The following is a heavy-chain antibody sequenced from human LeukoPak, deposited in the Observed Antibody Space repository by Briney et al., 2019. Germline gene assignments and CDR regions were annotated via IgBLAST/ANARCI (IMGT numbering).Heavy chain of an antibody. J-gene: IGHJ6*02. CDR1: GFTFSSYW. V-gene: IGHV3-7*01. D-gene: IGHD1-1*01. CDR2: IKQDGSEK. CDR3: GREVPNFYYGMDV. Sequence: PGGSLRLSCAASGFTFSSYWMSWVRQAPGKGLEWVANIKQDGSEKYYVDSVKGRFTISRDNAKNSLYLQMNSLRAEDTAVYYCGREVPNFYYGMDVWGQGTTVTVSS.